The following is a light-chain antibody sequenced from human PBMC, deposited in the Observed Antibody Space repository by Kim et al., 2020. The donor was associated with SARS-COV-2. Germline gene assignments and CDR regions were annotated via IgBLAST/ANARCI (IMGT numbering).Light chain of an antibody. V-gene: IGLV2-11*01. CDR2: VVT. J-gene: IGLJ2*01. CDR1: NNDVGNYTY. CDR3: FSSTTSDTVV. Sequence: QSALTQPPSLSGSPGQTVTISCTGTNNDVGNYTYVFWYQQHPDNAPKLIIYVVTKRPSGIPSRFSASKSGNTASLTISGIQADDEADYFCFSSTTSDTVVVGGGTKLTVL.